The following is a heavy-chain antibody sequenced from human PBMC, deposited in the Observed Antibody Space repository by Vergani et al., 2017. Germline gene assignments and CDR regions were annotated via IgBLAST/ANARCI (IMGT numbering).Heavy chain of an antibody. Sequence: QVQLVQSGAEVKKPGASVKVSCKASGYTFTGYYMHWVRQAPGQGLEWMGGIIPIFGTANYAQKFQGRVTITADESTSTAYMELSSLRSEDTAVYYCARGGLGYCSSTSCPPEYYYYYYMDVWGKGTTVTVSS. CDR1: GYTFTGYY. D-gene: IGHD2-2*01. J-gene: IGHJ6*03. CDR2: IIPIFGTA. CDR3: ARGGLGYCSSTSCPPEYYYYYYMDV. V-gene: IGHV1-69*01.